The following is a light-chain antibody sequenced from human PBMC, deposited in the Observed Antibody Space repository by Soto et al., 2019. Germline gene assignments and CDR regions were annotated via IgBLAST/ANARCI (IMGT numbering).Light chain of an antibody. CDR2: EVS. V-gene: IGLV2-14*01. J-gene: IGLJ2*01. CDR3: SSYTSSSTLVV. CDR1: RSDVGGYNY. Sequence: QSALTQPASVSGSPGQSITISCTGTRSDVGGYNYVSWYQQHPGKAPKLMIYEVSNRPSGVSNRFSGSKSGNTASLTISGLQAEDEAHYYCSSYTSSSTLVVFGGGTKLTVL.